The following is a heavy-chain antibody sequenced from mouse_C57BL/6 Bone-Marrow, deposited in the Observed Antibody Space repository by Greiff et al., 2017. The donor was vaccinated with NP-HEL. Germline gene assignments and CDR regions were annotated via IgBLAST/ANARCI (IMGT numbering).Heavy chain of an antibody. J-gene: IGHJ2*01. CDR3: ARPLGRYFDY. D-gene: IGHD4-1*01. CDR1: GFTFSDYG. Sequence: EVKLMESGGGLVKPGGSLKLSCAASGFTFSDYGMHWVRQAPEKGLEWVAYISSGSSTIYYADTVKGRFTISRDNAKNTLFLQMTSLRSEDTAMYYCARPLGRYFDYWGQGTTLTVSS. CDR2: ISSGSSTI. V-gene: IGHV5-17*01.